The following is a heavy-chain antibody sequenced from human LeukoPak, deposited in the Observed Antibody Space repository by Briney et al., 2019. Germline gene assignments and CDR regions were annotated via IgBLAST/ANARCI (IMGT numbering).Heavy chain of an antibody. CDR2: ISYDGSNK. CDR1: GFTFSSYG. Sequence: GRSLRLSCAASGFTFSSYGMHWVRQAPGKGLEWVAVISYDGSNKYYADSVKGRFTISRDNSKNTQYLQVNSLRAEDTAVYYCARALDEGARFDYWGQGTLVTVSS. CDR3: ARALDEGARFDY. J-gene: IGHJ4*02. V-gene: IGHV3-30*03.